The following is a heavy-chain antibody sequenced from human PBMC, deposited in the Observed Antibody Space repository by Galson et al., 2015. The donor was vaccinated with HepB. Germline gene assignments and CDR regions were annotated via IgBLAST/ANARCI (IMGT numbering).Heavy chain of an antibody. Sequence: SCAASGFTFSSYAISWVRQAPGQGLEWMGGVIPIFAKAKYALKFQGRVTITADKSTNTAFMELSSLRSEDTAVYYCASANDFWSGYRDAGTSRWFDSWGQGTLVTVSS. D-gene: IGHD3-3*01. CDR3: ASANDFWSGYRDAGTSRWFDS. J-gene: IGHJ5*01. CDR2: VIPIFAKA. CDR1: GFTFSSYA. V-gene: IGHV1-69*06.